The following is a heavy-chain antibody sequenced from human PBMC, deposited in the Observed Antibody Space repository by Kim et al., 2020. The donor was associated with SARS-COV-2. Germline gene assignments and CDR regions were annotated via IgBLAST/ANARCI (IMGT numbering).Heavy chain of an antibody. CDR2: INHSGST. CDR3: ARGGILDY. J-gene: IGHJ4*02. Sequence: SETLSLTCAVYGGSFSGYYWSWIRQPPGKGLEWIGEINHSGSTNYNPSLKSRVTISVDTSKNQFSLKLSSVTAADTAVYYCARGGILDYWGQGTLVTVSS. V-gene: IGHV4-34*01. CDR1: GGSFSGYY. D-gene: IGHD6-13*01.